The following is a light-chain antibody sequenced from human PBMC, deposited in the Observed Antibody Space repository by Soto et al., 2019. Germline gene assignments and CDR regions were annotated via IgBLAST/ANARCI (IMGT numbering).Light chain of an antibody. Sequence: EIVMTQSPATLSVSPGERATLSCRASQSVSSNLAWYQQKPGQAPRLLIYGASTRATGIPARFSGSGSGTEFTLTISSLQSEDFAVYYCQQYNNWPGTFGGGTKVDIX. CDR3: QQYNNWPGT. CDR2: GAS. V-gene: IGKV3-15*01. J-gene: IGKJ4*01. CDR1: QSVSSN.